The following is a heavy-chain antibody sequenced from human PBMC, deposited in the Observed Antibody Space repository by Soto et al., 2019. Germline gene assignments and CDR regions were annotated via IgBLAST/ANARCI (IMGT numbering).Heavy chain of an antibody. CDR3: ARGSAAGTNIRKYYYYYGMDV. CDR1: GGSFSGYY. J-gene: IGHJ6*02. V-gene: IGHV4-34*01. CDR2: INHSGST. D-gene: IGHD6-13*01. Sequence: PSETLSLTCAVCGGSFSGYYWSWIRQPPGKGLEWIGEINHSGSTNYNPSLKSRVTISVDTSKNQFSLKLSSVTAADTAVYYCARGSAAGTNIRKYYYYYGMDVWGQGTTVTVSS.